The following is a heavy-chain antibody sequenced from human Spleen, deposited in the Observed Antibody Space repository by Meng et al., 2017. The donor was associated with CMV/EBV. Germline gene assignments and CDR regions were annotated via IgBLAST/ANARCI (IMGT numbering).Heavy chain of an antibody. V-gene: IGHV1-2*02. Sequence: ASVKVSCKASGYTFTTYGITWVRQAPGQGLEWMGWINPNSGGTNYAQKFQGSVTMTRDTSISTAYMELSRLRSDDTAVYYCARFLSSSLTYYYYYGMDVWGQGTTVTVSS. J-gene: IGHJ6*02. CDR3: ARFLSSSLTYYYYYGMDV. CDR1: GYTFTTYG. D-gene: IGHD6-6*01. CDR2: INPNSGGT.